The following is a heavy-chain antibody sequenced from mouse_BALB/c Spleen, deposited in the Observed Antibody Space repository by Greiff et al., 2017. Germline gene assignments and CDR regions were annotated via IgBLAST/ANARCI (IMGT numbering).Heavy chain of an antibody. V-gene: IGHV1S29*02. D-gene: IGHD4-1*01. CDR1: GYTFTDYN. CDR2: IYPYNGGT. CDR3: ARSGPRLTGMDY. J-gene: IGHJ4*01. Sequence: VQLKQSGPELVKPGASVKISCKASGYTFTDYNMHWVKQSHGKSLEWIGYIYPYNGGTGYNQKFKSKATLTVDNSSSTAYMELRSLTSEDSAVYYCARSGPRLTGMDYWGQGTSVTVSS.